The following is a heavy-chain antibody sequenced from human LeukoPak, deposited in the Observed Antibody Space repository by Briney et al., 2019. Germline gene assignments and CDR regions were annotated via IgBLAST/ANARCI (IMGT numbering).Heavy chain of an antibody. Sequence: GGSLRLSCAASGFTFSGYGMHWVRQAPGKGLEWVAFIRYDGTNKYYADSVKGRFTISRDNSKNTLYLQMNSLRAEDTAGYYCATWSVHCSSTSCSSWNWYFDLWGRGTLFTVSS. CDR2: IRYDGTNK. CDR3: ATWSVHCSSTSCSSWNWYFDL. D-gene: IGHD2-2*01. V-gene: IGHV3-30*02. J-gene: IGHJ2*01. CDR1: GFTFSGYG.